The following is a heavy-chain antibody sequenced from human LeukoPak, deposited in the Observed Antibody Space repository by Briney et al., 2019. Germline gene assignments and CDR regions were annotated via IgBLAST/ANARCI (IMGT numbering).Heavy chain of an antibody. Sequence: GGSLRLSCAASGFAFSSCGFNWVRQAPGKGLEWVSSIGPTGTDRYYADPVRGRFTISRDNAKNSMYLQMDSLRDEDTAVYYCATETIGRHYDYWGQGTLLTVSS. CDR2: IGPTGTDR. CDR3: ATETIGRHYDY. CDR1: GFAFSSCG. D-gene: IGHD1-14*01. V-gene: IGHV3-21*01. J-gene: IGHJ4*02.